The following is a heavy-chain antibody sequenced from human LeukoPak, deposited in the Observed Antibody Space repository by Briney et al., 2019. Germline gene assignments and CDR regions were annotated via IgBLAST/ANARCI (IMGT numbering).Heavy chain of an antibody. CDR1: GFTFSSYS. D-gene: IGHD2-2*03. Sequence: GGSLRLSCAASGFTFSSYSMNWVRQAPGKGLEWVSSISSSSSYICYADSVKGRFTISRDNAKNSLYLQMNSLRAEDTAVYYCARGGFGYCSSTSCPWDYWGQGTLVTVSS. V-gene: IGHV3-21*01. CDR2: ISSSSSYI. CDR3: ARGGFGYCSSTSCPWDY. J-gene: IGHJ4*02.